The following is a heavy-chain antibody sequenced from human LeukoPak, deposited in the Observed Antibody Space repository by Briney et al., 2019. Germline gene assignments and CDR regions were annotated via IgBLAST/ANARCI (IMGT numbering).Heavy chain of an antibody. CDR2: IWYDGSNK. V-gene: IGHV3-33*01. Sequence: GRSLRLSCAASGFTFSSYGMHWVRQAPGKGLEWVAVIWYDGSNKYYADSVKGRFTISRDNSKNTLYLQMNSLRAEDTAVYYCARPPGAYCGGDCYPDYWGQGTLVTVSS. CDR3: ARPPGAYCGGDCYPDY. CDR1: GFTFSSYG. D-gene: IGHD2-21*02. J-gene: IGHJ4*02.